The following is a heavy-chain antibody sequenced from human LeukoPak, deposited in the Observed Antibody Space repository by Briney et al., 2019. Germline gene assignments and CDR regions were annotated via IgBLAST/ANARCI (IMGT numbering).Heavy chain of an antibody. J-gene: IGHJ4*02. D-gene: IGHD3-3*01. CDR2: IKSKTEGGTT. V-gene: IGHV3-15*01. Sequence: GGSLRLSCAASGFTFSNAWMTWVRQAPGKGLERVGRIKSKTEGGTTDYAAPVKGRFTISRDDSKNTLYLQMSSLKTEDTAVYYCTTGFGWGQGTLVTVS. CDR3: TTGFG. CDR1: GFTFSNAW.